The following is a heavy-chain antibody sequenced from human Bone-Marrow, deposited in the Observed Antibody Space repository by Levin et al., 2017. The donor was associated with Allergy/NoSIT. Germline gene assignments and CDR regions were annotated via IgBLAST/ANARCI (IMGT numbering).Heavy chain of an antibody. CDR2: IYYSGST. D-gene: IGHD2-2*02. V-gene: IGHV4-39*01. Sequence: SETLSLTCTVSGGSISSSSYYWGWIRQPPGKGLEWIGSIYYSGSTYYNPSLKSRVTISVDTSKNQFSLKLSSVTAADTAVYYCANQGGYCSSTSCYIVPHYDYDGMDVWGQGTTVTVSS. CDR3: ANQGGYCSSTSCYIVPHYDYDGMDV. CDR1: GGSISSSSYY. J-gene: IGHJ6*02.